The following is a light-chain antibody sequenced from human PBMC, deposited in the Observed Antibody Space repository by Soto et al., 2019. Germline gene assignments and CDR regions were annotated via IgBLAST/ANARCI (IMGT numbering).Light chain of an antibody. J-gene: IGKJ5*01. Sequence: EIVMTPSPSSLTVSRCGSXADSSRATHXXSQSVGTNFAWYQQIPGQAPRLLIYGASTRATGIPTRFSGSGSGTEFTLTISSLQSEDFAFYSCQQYHDGPSITFGQGTRLEIK. CDR1: QSVGTN. CDR3: QQYHDGPSIT. V-gene: IGKV3-15*01. CDR2: GAS.